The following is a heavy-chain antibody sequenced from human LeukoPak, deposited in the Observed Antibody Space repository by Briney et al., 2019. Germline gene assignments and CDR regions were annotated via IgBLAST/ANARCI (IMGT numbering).Heavy chain of an antibody. J-gene: IGHJ4*02. V-gene: IGHV3-33*01. Sequence: GRSLRLSCAGSGFTFGGYGMHWFRQPPGKGLEWVAVIAYDGSRAFYADSVKGRFTTSRDNSKNTMSVQMDDLRAEDTAVYYCTRYNNDHFDYWGQGTLVTVSS. D-gene: IGHD1-14*01. CDR2: IAYDGSRA. CDR1: GFTFGGYG. CDR3: TRYNNDHFDY.